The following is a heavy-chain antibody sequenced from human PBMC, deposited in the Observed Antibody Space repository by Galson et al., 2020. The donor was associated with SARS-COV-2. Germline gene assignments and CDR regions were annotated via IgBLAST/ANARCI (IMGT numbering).Heavy chain of an antibody. D-gene: IGHD3-10*01. J-gene: IGHJ6*02. CDR3: ASTAGSYYYGMDV. V-gene: IGHV4-59*08. Sequence: SETLSLTCTVSGGSTSSYWWSWIRQPPGKGLEWIGYIYYSGSTTYNPSLKSRVTISVDTSKTQFSLKLTSVTAADTAVYYCASTAGSYYYGMDVWGQGTTFTFSS. CDR1: GGSTSSYW. CDR2: IYYSGST.